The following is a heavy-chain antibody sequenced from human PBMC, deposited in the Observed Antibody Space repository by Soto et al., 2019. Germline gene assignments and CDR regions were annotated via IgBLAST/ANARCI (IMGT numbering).Heavy chain of an antibody. V-gene: IGHV1-46*01. CDR1: GYTFTSYY. CDR2: INPSGGST. Sequence: ASVKVSSQASGYTFTSYYMHWVRQAPGQGLEWMGIINPSGGSTSYAQKFQGRVTMTRDTSTSTVYMELSSLRSEDTAVYYCASVGSGSYRFYYWGQGTLVTVSS. J-gene: IGHJ4*02. CDR3: ASVGSGSYRFYY. D-gene: IGHD3-10*01.